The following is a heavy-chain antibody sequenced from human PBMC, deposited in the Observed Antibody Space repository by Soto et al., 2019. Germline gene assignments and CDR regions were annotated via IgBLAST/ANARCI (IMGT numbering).Heavy chain of an antibody. D-gene: IGHD5-12*01. J-gene: IGHJ4*02. CDR2: IQSGGAT. Sequence: QLVESGGGLFQSGGSTRLSCLVSGFTVGRHYMAWVRQAPGKGLEWASIIQSGGATYYPDSAQGRLTISRDNSKNTVYLQMNRLRVEDTGVYSCVRVLYDSGVVDFWGQGSLITVS. CDR1: GFTVGRHY. V-gene: IGHV3-53*01. CDR3: VRVLYDSGVVDF.